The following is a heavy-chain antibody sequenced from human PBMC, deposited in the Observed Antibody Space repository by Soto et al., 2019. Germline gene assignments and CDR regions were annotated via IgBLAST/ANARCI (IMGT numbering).Heavy chain of an antibody. CDR2: IYYSGST. CDR1: GGSISSSSYY. CDR3: ARLAPPWFGGSPNYYFDY. J-gene: IGHJ4*02. D-gene: IGHD3-10*01. V-gene: IGHV4-39*01. Sequence: QLQLQESGPGLVKPSETLSLTCTVSGGSISSSSYYWGWIRQPPGKGLEWIGSIYYSGSTYYNPSLKSRVTISVDTSKNQFSLKLSSVTAADTAVYYCARLAPPWFGGSPNYYFDYWGQGTLVTVSS.